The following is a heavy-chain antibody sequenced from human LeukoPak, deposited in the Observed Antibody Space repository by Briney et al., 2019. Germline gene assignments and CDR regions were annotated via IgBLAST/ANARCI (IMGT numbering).Heavy chain of an antibody. Sequence: GGSLRLSCAASGFTFSSYAMSWVRQAPGKGLEWVSVISGSGGSTYYADSVKGRFTISRDNSKNTLYLQMNSLRAEDTAVYYCAKGIAADSLEYFQHWGQGTLVTVSS. D-gene: IGHD6-13*01. V-gene: IGHV3-23*01. J-gene: IGHJ1*01. CDR1: GFTFSSYA. CDR3: AKGIAADSLEYFQH. CDR2: ISGSGGST.